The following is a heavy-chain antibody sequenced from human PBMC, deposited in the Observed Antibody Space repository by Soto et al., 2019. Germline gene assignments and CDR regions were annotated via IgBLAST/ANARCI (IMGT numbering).Heavy chain of an antibody. D-gene: IGHD3-22*01. V-gene: IGHV3-15*01. CDR2: VKSKTDGGTT. Sequence: PGGSLRLSCAASGFTVSTYYMRWLRQAPGKGLEWVGRVKSKTDGGTTDFAAPVKGRFAISRDDSKNMVYLEMNSLKTEDTAIYYCTTDSYITSIIVRFDYWGHGTLVTVSS. J-gene: IGHJ4*01. CDR3: TTDSYITSIIVRFDY. CDR1: GFTVSTYY.